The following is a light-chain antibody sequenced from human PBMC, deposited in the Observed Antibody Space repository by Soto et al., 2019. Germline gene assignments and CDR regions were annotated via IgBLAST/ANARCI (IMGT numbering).Light chain of an antibody. CDR3: QQGYSIPYT. Sequence: DIQMTQSPSSLSASVGDRVTITCRASQSISKYLNWFLQRPGKAPNLLIYASSSLQSGVPSRFSGSGSGTDFTLTISSLQPEDVATYFCQQGYSIPYTFGQGTKLEIK. V-gene: IGKV1-39*01. J-gene: IGKJ2*01. CDR2: ASS. CDR1: QSISKY.